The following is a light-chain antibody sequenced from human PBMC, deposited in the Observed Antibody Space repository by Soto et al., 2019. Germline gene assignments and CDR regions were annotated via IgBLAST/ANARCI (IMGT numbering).Light chain of an antibody. Sequence: QSALTQPASVSGSPGQSITISCTGTSSDVGGYNYVSWYQQHPGKAPKLMIYEVSNRPSGVSNRFSGSKSGNTASLTISGLQAEDEADYYCSSYTSSRYVFGTGTKVNVL. V-gene: IGLV2-14*01. CDR1: SSDVGGYNY. J-gene: IGLJ1*01. CDR3: SSYTSSRYV. CDR2: EVS.